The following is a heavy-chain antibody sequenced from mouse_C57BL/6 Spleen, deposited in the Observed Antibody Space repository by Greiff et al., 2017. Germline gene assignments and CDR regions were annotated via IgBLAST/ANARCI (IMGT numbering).Heavy chain of an antibody. Sequence: QVQLQQPGAELVKPGASVKLSCKASGYTFTSYWMHWVKQRPGQGLEWIGMIHPNSGSTNYNEKFKSKATLTVDKSSSTAYMQRSSLTSEDSAVYDCARGGLGLGLFDYWGQGTTLTVSS. CDR3: ARGGLGLGLFDY. CDR2: IHPNSGST. CDR1: GYTFTSYW. D-gene: IGHD3-1*01. V-gene: IGHV1-64*01. J-gene: IGHJ2*01.